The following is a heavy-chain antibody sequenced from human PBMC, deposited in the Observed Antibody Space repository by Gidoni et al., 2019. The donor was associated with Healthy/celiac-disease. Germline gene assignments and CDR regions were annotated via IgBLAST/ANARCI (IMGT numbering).Heavy chain of an antibody. CDR2: ISSSRSYI. CDR3: ARVSGYYGSGSPIDY. J-gene: IGHJ4*02. CDR1: GFSFSRYS. D-gene: IGHD3-10*01. V-gene: IGHV3-21*01. Sequence: EVQLVASGGGLVKPGGSLRLSCAAPGFSFSRYSMNWVRQAPGKGLEWVSSISSSRSYIYYADSVKGGFTISRDNAKNSLYQQMNSRRAEDTAVYYCARVSGYYGSGSPIDYWGQGTLVTVSS.